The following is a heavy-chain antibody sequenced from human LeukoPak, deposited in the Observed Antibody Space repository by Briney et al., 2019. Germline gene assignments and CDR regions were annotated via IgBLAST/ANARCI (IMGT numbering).Heavy chain of an antibody. V-gene: IGHV3-23*01. CDR2: ISGSGGGT. Sequence: GGSLRLSCAASGFTFSTYAVNWVRQAPGKGLEWVSAISGSGGGTYYADSVKGRFTISRDNSKNTLYLQMSSLRAEDTAIYYCAKDRGRYYDSSGYYWGYYFDSWGQGILVTVST. J-gene: IGHJ4*02. CDR1: GFTFSTYA. D-gene: IGHD3-22*01. CDR3: AKDRGRYYDSSGYYWGYYFDS.